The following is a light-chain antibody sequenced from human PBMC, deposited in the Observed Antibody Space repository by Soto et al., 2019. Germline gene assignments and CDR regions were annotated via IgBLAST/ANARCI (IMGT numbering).Light chain of an antibody. Sequence: EIVLTQSPGTLSLSPGERATLSCRASQSVSSNYLAWYQQKPGQPPRLLVFRASNRATGIPDRFSGSGSGTDFTLTISSLEPEDFAVYYCQQRSNWITFGQGTRLEIK. CDR2: RAS. V-gene: IGKV3D-20*02. J-gene: IGKJ5*01. CDR1: QSVSSNY. CDR3: QQRSNWIT.